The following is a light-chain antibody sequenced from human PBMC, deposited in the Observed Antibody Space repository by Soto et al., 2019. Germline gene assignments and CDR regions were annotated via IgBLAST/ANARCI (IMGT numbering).Light chain of an antibody. CDR2: GAS. Sequence: EIVLTQSPGTLSLSPGERATLSCSSSQTVTRSYLAWYQQKPGQAPRLLIYGASTRATGIPARFSGSGSGTEFTLTISSLQSEDFAVYYCQQYNNWPRTFGQGTKVDIK. CDR3: QQYNNWPRT. V-gene: IGKV3-15*01. CDR1: QTVTRSY. J-gene: IGKJ1*01.